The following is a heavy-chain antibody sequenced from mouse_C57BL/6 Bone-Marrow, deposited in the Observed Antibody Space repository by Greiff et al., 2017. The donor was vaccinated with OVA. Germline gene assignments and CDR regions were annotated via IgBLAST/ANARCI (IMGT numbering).Heavy chain of an antibody. CDR1: GYTFTSYW. V-gene: IGHV1-69*01. J-gene: IGHJ1*03. Sequence: QVQLQQPGAELVMPGASVKLSCKASGYTFTSYWMPWVKQRPGQGLEWIGEIDPSDSFTNYNQKFKGKSTLTVDNSSSTASMQLSSLTSEDSAVYYCASPYYYGPYWYFDVWGTGTTVTVSS. CDR3: ASPYYYGPYWYFDV. CDR2: IDPSDSFT. D-gene: IGHD1-1*01.